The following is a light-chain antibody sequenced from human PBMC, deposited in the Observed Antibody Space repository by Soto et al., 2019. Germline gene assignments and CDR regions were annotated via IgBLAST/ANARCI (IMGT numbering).Light chain of an antibody. CDR3: QQSYSAPHT. Sequence: DIQMTQSPSSLSASVGDRVTVTCQASQDISNQVNWYQQKPGKAPKLLIYAASSLQSGVPSRFSGSSSGTDFTLTISSLQPEDSATYYCQQSYSAPHTFGQGTQL. V-gene: IGKV1-39*01. CDR1: QDISNQ. J-gene: IGKJ2*01. CDR2: AAS.